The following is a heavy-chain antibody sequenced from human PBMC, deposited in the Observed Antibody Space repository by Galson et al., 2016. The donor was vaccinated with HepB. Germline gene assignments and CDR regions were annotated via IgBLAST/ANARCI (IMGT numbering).Heavy chain of an antibody. J-gene: IGHJ6*02. D-gene: IGHD2-2*01. V-gene: IGHV1-69*13. CDR3: ARDSGVPGSNYYYYYGMDV. CDR1: GGTFSSYA. CDR2: IIPIFGTA. Sequence: SVKVSCKASGGTFSSYAISWVRQAPGHGLEWMGGIIPIFGTANYAQNFQGRVTITADESTSTAYMELSSLRSEDTAVYSCARDSGVPGSNYYYYYGMDVWGQGTTVTVSS.